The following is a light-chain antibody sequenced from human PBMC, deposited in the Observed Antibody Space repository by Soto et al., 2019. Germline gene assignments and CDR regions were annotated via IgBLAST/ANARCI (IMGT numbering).Light chain of an antibody. J-gene: IGKJ2*01. Sequence: EIVLTQSPATLSMSPGERATLSCRAGQSVSSKLAWYQQKPGQAPRLLIFGASTRATGVQARFSGSGSGTEFTLTISSLQSEDFAVYFCQQYNNWPPFTFGQGTKLEIK. CDR3: QQYNNWPPFT. V-gene: IGKV3-15*01. CDR2: GAS. CDR1: QSVSSK.